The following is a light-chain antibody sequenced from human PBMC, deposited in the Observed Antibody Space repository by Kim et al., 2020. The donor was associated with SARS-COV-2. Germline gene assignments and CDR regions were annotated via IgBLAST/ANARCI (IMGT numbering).Light chain of an antibody. Sequence: QSALTQPPSASGSPGQSVTISCTGTSSDVGGYNYVSWYQQHPGKAPKLMLYEVTTRPSGVPDRFSGSKSGNTASLTVSGLQGEDEAHYYCSSYAGSDNFVFGTGTKVTVL. V-gene: IGLV2-8*01. CDR2: EVT. CDR1: SSDVGGYNY. J-gene: IGLJ1*01. CDR3: SSYAGSDNFV.